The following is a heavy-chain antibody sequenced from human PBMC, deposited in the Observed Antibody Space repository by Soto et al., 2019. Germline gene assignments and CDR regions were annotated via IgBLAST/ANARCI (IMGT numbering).Heavy chain of an antibody. CDR1: GGSISSYY. D-gene: IGHD3-9*01. CDR2: IYYSGST. J-gene: IGHJ6*02. Sequence: PSETLSLTCTVSGGSISSYYWSWIRQPPGKGLEWIGYIYYSGSTTYNPSLKSRVTISLDTSKNQFSLKLSSVTAADTAVYYCARENRYYDILTGYYYGMDVWGQGTTVTVSS. V-gene: IGHV4-59*01. CDR3: ARENRYYDILTGYYYGMDV.